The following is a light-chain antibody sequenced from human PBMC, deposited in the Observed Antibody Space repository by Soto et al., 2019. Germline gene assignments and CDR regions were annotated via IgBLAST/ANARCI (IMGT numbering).Light chain of an antibody. V-gene: IGLV2-23*01. J-gene: IGLJ3*02. CDR2: DDT. CDR3: CSFAGSSTS. Sequence: QSALTQPASVSGSPGQSITISCTGTSSDVGTYKPVSWYQQYPGKAPKVIIYDDTKRPSGVSSRFSGSKSGNTASLTISGLQAEDEADYYCCSFAGSSTSFGGGTRSPS. CDR1: SSDVGTYKP.